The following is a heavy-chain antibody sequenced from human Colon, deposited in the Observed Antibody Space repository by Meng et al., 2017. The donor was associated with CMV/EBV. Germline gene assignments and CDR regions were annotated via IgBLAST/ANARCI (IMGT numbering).Heavy chain of an antibody. V-gene: IGHV1-2*02. J-gene: IGHJ4*02. CDR3: VRSSGSSLFDY. Sequence: QVQLMESGAGVEEPGASVKVSCKTSGYTFSDYYMHWVRQAPGQGLEWMGWIRSDGSATNYAQKFRGRVTMTRDASVSTAYMELSGLTSDDTAVYFCVRSSGSSLFDYWGPGALVTVSS. CDR1: GYTFSDYY. D-gene: IGHD6-19*01. CDR2: IRSDGSAT.